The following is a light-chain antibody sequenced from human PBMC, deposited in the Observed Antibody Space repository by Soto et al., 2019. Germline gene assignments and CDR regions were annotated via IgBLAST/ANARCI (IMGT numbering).Light chain of an antibody. Sequence: EIVLTQSPATLTVSPGERATLSCRASQSVIDRSAWYQQKPGQAPRLLIFGASTRATGVPARFSGSGSGTEFTLTISSLQSEDFAVYYFQQYKSSPYTLGQGTQLEIK. CDR2: GAS. CDR1: QSVIDR. CDR3: QQYKSSPYT. J-gene: IGKJ2*01. V-gene: IGKV3-15*01.